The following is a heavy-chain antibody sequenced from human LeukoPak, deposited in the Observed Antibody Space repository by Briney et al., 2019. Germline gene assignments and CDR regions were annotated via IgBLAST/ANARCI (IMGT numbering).Heavy chain of an antibody. J-gene: IGHJ3*02. V-gene: IGHV1-18*01. CDR3: ACPTYYYDTPAGAFDI. CDR1: GYTFTSYG. Sequence: GASVKVSCKASGYTFTSYGISWVRQAPGQGLEWMGWISAYNGNTNYAQKLQGRVTMTTDTSTSTAYMELRSLRSDDTAVYYCACPTYYYDTPAGAFDIWGQGTMVTVSS. D-gene: IGHD3-22*01. CDR2: ISAYNGNT.